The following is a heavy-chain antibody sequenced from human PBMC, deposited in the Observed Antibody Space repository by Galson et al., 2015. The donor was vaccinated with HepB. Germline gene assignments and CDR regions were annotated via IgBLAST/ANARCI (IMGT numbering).Heavy chain of an antibody. CDR1: GFTFSSYG. CDR2: ISYDGSNK. V-gene: IGHV3-30*18. Sequence: SLRLSCAASGFTFSSYGMHWVRQAPGKGLEWVAVISYDGSNKYYADSVKGRFTISRDNSKNTLYLQMNSLRAEDTAVYYCAKDPRFLEWPPPGWFDPWGQGTLVTVSS. CDR3: AKDPRFLEWPPPGWFDP. J-gene: IGHJ5*02. D-gene: IGHD3-3*01.